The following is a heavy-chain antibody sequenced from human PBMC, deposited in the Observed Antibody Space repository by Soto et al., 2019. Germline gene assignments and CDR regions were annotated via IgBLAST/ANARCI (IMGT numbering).Heavy chain of an antibody. V-gene: IGHV5-51*01. CDR3: ARRQPLLLEGSHYYYGMDV. CDR1: GYSFTSYW. Sequence: PGESLKISCNGSGYSFTSYWIGWVRQMPGKGLEWMGIIYPGDSDTRYSPSFQGQVTISADKSISTAYLQWSSLKASDTAMYYCARRQPLLLEGSHYYYGMDVWGQGPKVTVYS. D-gene: IGHD2-15*01. J-gene: IGHJ6*02. CDR2: IYPGDSDT.